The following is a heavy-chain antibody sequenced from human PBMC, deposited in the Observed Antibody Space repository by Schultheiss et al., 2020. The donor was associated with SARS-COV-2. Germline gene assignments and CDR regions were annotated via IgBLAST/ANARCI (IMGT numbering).Heavy chain of an antibody. CDR2: IYSGGST. CDR3: AREPPKNYYYYYYMDV. V-gene: IGHV3-66*01. J-gene: IGHJ6*03. Sequence: GGSLRLSCAASGFTVSSNYMSWVRQAPGKGLEWVSVIYSGGSTYYADSVKGRFTISRDNSQNTLYLQMNSLRVEDTAVYYCAREPPKNYYYYYYMDVWGEGTTVTVSS. CDR1: GFTVSSNY.